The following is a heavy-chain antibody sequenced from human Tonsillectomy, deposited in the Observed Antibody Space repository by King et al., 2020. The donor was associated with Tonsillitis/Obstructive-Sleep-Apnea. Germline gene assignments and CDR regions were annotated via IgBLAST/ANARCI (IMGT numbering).Heavy chain of an antibody. J-gene: IGHJ6*03. CDR3: AWGAAASSYYMDV. CDR2: IYYSGST. Sequence: QLQESGPGLVKPSETLSLTCTVSGGSISSYYWSWIRQPPGKGLEWIGYIYYSGSTNYNPSLKSRVTISVDTSKNQFSLKLSSVTAADTAVYSCAWGAAASSYYMDVWGKGTTVTVSS. D-gene: IGHD2-2*01. V-gene: IGHV4-59*08. CDR1: GGSISSYY.